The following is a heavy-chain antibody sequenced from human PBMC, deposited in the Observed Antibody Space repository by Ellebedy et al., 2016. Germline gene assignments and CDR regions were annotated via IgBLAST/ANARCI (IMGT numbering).Heavy chain of an antibody. V-gene: IGHV4-31*03. J-gene: IGHJ4*02. D-gene: IGHD5-12*01. CDR3: ARARSGYDQAHHFDY. CDR1: GGSISSGGYY. Sequence: SETLSLTCTVSGGSISSGGYYWSWIHQHPGKGLEWIGYIYYSGSTYYNPSLKSRVTISVDTSKNQFSLKVSSVTAADTAVDHCARARSGYDQAHHFDYWGQGTLVTVSS. CDR2: IYYSGST.